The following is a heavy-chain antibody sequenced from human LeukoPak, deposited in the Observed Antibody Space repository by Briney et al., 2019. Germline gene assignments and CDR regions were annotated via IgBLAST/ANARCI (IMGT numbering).Heavy chain of an antibody. D-gene: IGHD2-15*01. CDR1: GGTFSSYT. CDR2: IIPLFGTP. Sequence: SVKVSCKASGGTFSSYTISWVRQAPGQGLEWMGGIIPLFGTPDYAQKFQDRLTITADKSTSTAYMELSSLRSEDTAVYYCASATLRCSGGSCYEMDVWGKGTTVTISS. V-gene: IGHV1-69*06. J-gene: IGHJ6*04. CDR3: ASATLRCSGGSCYEMDV.